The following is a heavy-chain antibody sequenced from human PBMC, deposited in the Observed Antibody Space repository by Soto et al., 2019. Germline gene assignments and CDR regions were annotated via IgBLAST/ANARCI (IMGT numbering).Heavy chain of an antibody. Sequence: EVQLVESGGGLVQPGGSLRLSCAASGFTFSSYIMHWVRQTPGKGLVWVSRITTDGSTTTYADSVRGRFTISRDNAKNSLYLQMNSLSAADTALYYCASARECVIFDSWGQGTLVTVSS. CDR1: GFTFSSYI. D-gene: IGHD3-10*01. V-gene: IGHV3-74*01. CDR2: ITTDGSTT. CDR3: ASARECVIFDS. J-gene: IGHJ4*02.